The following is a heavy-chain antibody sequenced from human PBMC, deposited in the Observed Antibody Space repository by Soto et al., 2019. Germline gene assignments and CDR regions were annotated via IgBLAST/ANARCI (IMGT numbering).Heavy chain of an antibody. V-gene: IGHV4-59*01. CDR3: ARAGYDFWSGYIHYYFDY. Sequence: PSETLSLTCTVSGGSISSYYWSWIRQPPGKGLEWIGYIYYSGSTNYNPSLKSRVTISVDTSKNQFSLKLSSVTAADTAVYYCARAGYDFWSGYIHYYFDYWGQGTLVTVSS. CDR1: GGSISSYY. D-gene: IGHD3-3*01. J-gene: IGHJ4*02. CDR2: IYYSGST.